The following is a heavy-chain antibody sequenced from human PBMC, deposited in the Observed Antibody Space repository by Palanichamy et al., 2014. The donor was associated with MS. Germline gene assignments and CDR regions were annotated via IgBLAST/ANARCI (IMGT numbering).Heavy chain of an antibody. D-gene: IGHD2-21*02. CDR1: GYTFPSDY. CDR3: ARGKYGDCIDY. CDR2: INTSGGSA. J-gene: IGHJ4*02. V-gene: IGHV1-46*01. Sequence: QVQLVQSGAEVKKPGASVMVSCKASGYTFPSDYMHWVRQAPGQGLEWMGIINTSGGSANYAQKFQGRAAMTRDTSTSTVYMYLGSLTSEDTAVYYCARGKYGDCIDYWGQGTLVTVSS.